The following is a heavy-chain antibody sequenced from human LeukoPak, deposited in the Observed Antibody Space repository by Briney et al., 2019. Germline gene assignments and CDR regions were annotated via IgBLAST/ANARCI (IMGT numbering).Heavy chain of an antibody. CDR2: ISYDGSNK. D-gene: IGHD5-18*01. J-gene: IGHJ4*02. V-gene: IGHV3-30*18. Sequence: GGSLRLSCAASGFTFSSYGMHWVRQAPGKGLEWVAVISYDGSNKYYADSVKGRFTISRDNSKSTLYLQMNSLRAEDTAVYYCAKDRYSYALGYYFDYWGQGTLVTVSS. CDR3: AKDRYSYALGYYFDY. CDR1: GFTFSSYG.